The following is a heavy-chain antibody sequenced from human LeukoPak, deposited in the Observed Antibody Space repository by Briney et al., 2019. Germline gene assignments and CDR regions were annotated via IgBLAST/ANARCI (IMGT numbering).Heavy chain of an antibody. D-gene: IGHD4-23*01. V-gene: IGHV3-74*01. J-gene: IGHJ2*01. CDR3: ARSVVSTYWYFDL. CDR1: VFILRSYW. Sequence: GWSLPLSCLCCVFILRSYWMHWLRQARARGVAWVSRVYFYGSTTDFADSVKGRFTVSRDNAKNTLYLQMDSLRAEDTAMYYCARSVVSTYWYFDLWGRGTLVTVSS. CDR2: VYFYGSTT.